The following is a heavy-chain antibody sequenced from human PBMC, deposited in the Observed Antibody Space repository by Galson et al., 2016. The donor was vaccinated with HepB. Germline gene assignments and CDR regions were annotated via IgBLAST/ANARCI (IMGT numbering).Heavy chain of an antibody. CDR1: GFTVSSNY. J-gene: IGHJ5*02. CDR3: AREEVAAAGGRGYNWFDP. Sequence: SLRLSCAASGFTVSSNYMSWVRQAPGKGLEWVSVIYSGGSTYYADSVKGRFTISRDNSKNTLYLQMNSLRAEDTAVYYCAREEVAAAGGRGYNWFDPWGQGTLVTVSS. D-gene: IGHD6-13*01. V-gene: IGHV3-66*01. CDR2: IYSGGST.